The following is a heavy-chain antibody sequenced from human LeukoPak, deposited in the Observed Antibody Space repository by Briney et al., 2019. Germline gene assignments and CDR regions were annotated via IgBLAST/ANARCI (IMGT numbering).Heavy chain of an antibody. CDR3: PRVRLAARPYYYYYIDV. CDR1: GYTFTSYA. V-gene: IGHV7-4-1*02. Sequence: ASVKVSCKASGYTFTSYAMNWVRQAPGQGLEWMGWINTNTGNPTYAQGFTGRFVFSLDTSVSTAYLQISSLKAEDTAVYYCPRVRLAARPYYYYYIDVWGKGTTVTVSS. J-gene: IGHJ6*03. D-gene: IGHD6-6*01. CDR2: INTNTGNP.